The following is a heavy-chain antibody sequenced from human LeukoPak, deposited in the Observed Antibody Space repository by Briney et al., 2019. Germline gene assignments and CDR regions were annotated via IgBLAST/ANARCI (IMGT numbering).Heavy chain of an antibody. Sequence: GASVKVSCKASGYTFTSYGISWVRQAPGQGLEWMGWISAYNGNTNYAQKLQGRVTMTTDTSTSTAYMELSSLRSEDTAVYYCAHFYGDDPGDYYYYMDVWGKGTTVTVSS. CDR2: ISAYNGNT. CDR1: GYTFTSYG. J-gene: IGHJ6*03. V-gene: IGHV1-18*01. CDR3: AHFYGDDPGDYYYYMDV. D-gene: IGHD4-17*01.